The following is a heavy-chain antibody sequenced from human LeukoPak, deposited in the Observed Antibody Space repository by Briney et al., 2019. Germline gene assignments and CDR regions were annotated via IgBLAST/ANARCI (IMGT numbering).Heavy chain of an antibody. V-gene: IGHV3-30*02. Sequence: GGSLRLSCAASGFTLRSYGMHWVRQSPGKGLEWVAFIRYDGSNKYYADSVKGRFTISRDNSKNTLYLQMNSLRAEDTAVYYCATSPSGSYYYYFDYWGQGTLVTVSS. CDR2: IRYDGSNK. D-gene: IGHD1-26*01. J-gene: IGHJ4*02. CDR1: GFTLRSYG. CDR3: ATSPSGSYYYYFDY.